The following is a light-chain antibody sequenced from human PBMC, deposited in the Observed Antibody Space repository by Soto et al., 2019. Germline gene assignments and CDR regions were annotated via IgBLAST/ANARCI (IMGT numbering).Light chain of an antibody. CDR1: SSDVGAYNY. CDR2: GVS. Sequence: QSALTQPPSASGSPGQSVTISCTGTSSDVGAYNYVSWYQQHPGKAPKLMIYGVSKRPSGVPARFSGSKSGSTASLTVSGLQADDEADYYCSSYAGSNILLFGGGTKLTVL. V-gene: IGLV2-8*01. CDR3: SSYAGSNILL. J-gene: IGLJ2*01.